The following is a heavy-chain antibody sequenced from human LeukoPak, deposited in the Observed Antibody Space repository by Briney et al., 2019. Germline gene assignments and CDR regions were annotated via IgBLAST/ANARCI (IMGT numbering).Heavy chain of an antibody. Sequence: PSQTLSLTCTVSGGSSSSGGYYWSWIRQHPGRGLEWIGYIYYSGSTYYNPSLKSRVTISVDTSKNQFSLKLSSVTAADTAVYFCARSGSSWYWSSVDYWGQGTLVTVSS. D-gene: IGHD6-13*01. V-gene: IGHV4-31*03. CDR3: ARSGSSWYWSSVDY. J-gene: IGHJ4*02. CDR2: IYYSGST. CDR1: GGSSSSGGYY.